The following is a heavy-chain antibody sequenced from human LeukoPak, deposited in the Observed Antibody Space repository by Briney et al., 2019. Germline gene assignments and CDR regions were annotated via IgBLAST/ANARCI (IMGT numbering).Heavy chain of an antibody. CDR1: GFTVSSNY. D-gene: IGHD5-24*01. J-gene: IGHJ4*02. V-gene: IGHV3-53*01. CDR2: IFGSGST. Sequence: PGGSLRLSCAACGFTVSSNYMSWVRQAPGKGLEWVSIIFGSGSTYYADSVKGRFTISRDNSKNTLYLQMNSLRAEDTAVCYCATGDGYNHVGYWGQGTLVTVSS. CDR3: ATGDGYNHVGY.